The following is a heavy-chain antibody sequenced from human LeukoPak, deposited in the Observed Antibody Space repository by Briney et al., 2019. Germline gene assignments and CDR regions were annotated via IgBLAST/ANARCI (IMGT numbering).Heavy chain of an antibody. Sequence: GASVKVSCKASGGTFSSYAISWVRQAPGQGLEWMGGIIPIFGTANYAQKFQGRVTITADESTSTAYMELSSLRSEDTAVYYCARDYGDYLGLDYWGQGTLVTVSS. D-gene: IGHD4-17*01. CDR3: ARDYGDYLGLDY. V-gene: IGHV1-69*13. J-gene: IGHJ4*02. CDR2: IIPIFGTA. CDR1: GGTFSSYA.